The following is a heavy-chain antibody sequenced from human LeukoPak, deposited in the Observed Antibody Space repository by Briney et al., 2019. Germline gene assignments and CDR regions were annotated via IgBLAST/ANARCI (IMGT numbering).Heavy chain of an antibody. CDR1: GGSISSSSYY. V-gene: IGHV4-39*01. Sequence: PSETLSLTCTVSGGSISSSSYYWGWIRQPPGKGLEWIGSIYYSGSTYYNPSLKSRVTISVDTSKNQFSLKLSSVTAADTAVYYCARHMSVRGGEYYDFWSGYYPRYFDYWGQGTLVTVSS. CDR2: IYYSGST. D-gene: IGHD3-3*01. J-gene: IGHJ4*02. CDR3: ARHMSVRGGEYYDFWSGYYPRYFDY.